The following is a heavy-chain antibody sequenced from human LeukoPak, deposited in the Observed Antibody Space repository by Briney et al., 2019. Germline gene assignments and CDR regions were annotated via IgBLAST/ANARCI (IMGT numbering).Heavy chain of an antibody. CDR1: GFTVSSNY. J-gene: IGHJ4*02. CDR3: ARVYSSGWYYDY. Sequence: GGSLRLSCAASGFTVSSNYMSWVRQAPGKGLEWVSVIYSGGSTYYADSVKGRFTISRDHSKNTLYLQMNSLRAEDTAVYYCARVYSSGWYYDYWGQGTLVTVSS. CDR2: IYSGGST. V-gene: IGHV3-53*01. D-gene: IGHD6-19*01.